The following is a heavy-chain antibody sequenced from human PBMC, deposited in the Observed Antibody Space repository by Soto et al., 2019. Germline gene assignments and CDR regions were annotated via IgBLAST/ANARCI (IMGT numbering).Heavy chain of an antibody. CDR2: IYHSGTS. CDR3: ARDVGYHYDGSPSGQFDF. Sequence: QAELQESGPGLVKPSGTLSLTCAVFGNSISTTNWWSWVRQSPGKGLEWIGEIYHSGTSNYNPSLKSRVTISLDKSKNQFSLKLSSATAADTAVYYCARDVGYHYDGSPSGQFDFWGQGTLVIVSS. V-gene: IGHV4-4*02. D-gene: IGHD3-22*01. J-gene: IGHJ4*02. CDR1: GNSISTTNW.